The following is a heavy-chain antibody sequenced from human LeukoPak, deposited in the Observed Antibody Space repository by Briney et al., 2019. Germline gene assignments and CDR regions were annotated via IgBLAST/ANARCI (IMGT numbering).Heavy chain of an antibody. D-gene: IGHD3-16*02. CDR2: ISSSSSTI. CDR1: GFTFSSYW. V-gene: IGHV3-48*01. J-gene: IGHJ2*01. CDR3: ARDEEFYDYVWGSYRKLNWYFDL. Sequence: GGSLRLSCAASGFTFSSYWMSWVRQAPGKGLEWVSYISSSSSTIYYADSVKGRFTISRDNAKNSLYLQMNSLRAEDTAVYYCARDEEFYDYVWGSYRKLNWYFDLWGRGTLVTVSS.